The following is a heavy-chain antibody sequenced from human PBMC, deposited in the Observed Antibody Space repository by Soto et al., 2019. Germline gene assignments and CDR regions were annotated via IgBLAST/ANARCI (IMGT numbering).Heavy chain of an antibody. J-gene: IGHJ4*02. CDR1: GDSVSSSSVT. CDR2: TYYRSKWYY. V-gene: IGHV6-1*01. CDR3: VRPIGNSWLDY. D-gene: IGHD6-13*01. Sequence: PSQTLSLTCDISGDSVSSSSVTWNWIRQSPSRGLEWLGRTYYRSKWYYDYAESVKSRITISPDTSRNQLSLQLNSVTPEDTAIYYCVRPIGNSWLDYWGRGTQVTV.